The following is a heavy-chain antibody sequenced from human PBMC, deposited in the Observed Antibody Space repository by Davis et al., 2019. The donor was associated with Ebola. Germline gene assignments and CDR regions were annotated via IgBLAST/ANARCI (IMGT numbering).Heavy chain of an antibody. V-gene: IGHV3-23*01. CDR2: ISGSGKT. CDR3: ARGVGVGGFYFEY. CDR1: GFLFRNSA. Sequence: GESLNISCPASGFLFRNSAMTWVRQSPGKGLEWVSGISGSGKTYYADSVKGRFTISRDKTKNSLYLQLNHLRAEDTAGYFCARGVGVGGFYFEYWGQGTLVTVSS. D-gene: IGHD3-3*01. J-gene: IGHJ4*02.